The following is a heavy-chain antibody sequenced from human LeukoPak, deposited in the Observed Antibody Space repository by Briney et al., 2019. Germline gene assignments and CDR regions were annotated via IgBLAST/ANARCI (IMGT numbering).Heavy chain of an antibody. J-gene: IGHJ4*02. Sequence: GGSLRLSCAASGFTFSSYEMNWVRQAPGKGLEWVSYISSSGSTIYYADSVKGRFTISRDNAKNSLYLQMNSLRAEDTAVYYCARGGSYYDGGSDYWGQGTLVTVSS. D-gene: IGHD1-26*01. CDR3: ARGGSYYDGGSDY. CDR1: GFTFSSYE. CDR2: ISSSGSTI. V-gene: IGHV3-48*03.